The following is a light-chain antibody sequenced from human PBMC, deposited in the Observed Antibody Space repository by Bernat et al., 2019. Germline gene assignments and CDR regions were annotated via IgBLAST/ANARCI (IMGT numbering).Light chain of an antibody. J-gene: IGLJ2*01. V-gene: IGLV1-44*01. CDR3: SAWDDSLNGPV. Sequence: QSVLTQPPSASGTPGQRVTISCSGSSSNIGTNTVNWYQHLPGTAPKLLIYNNNRRPSGVPDRFSGSKSGTSASLAISGLQSEDEADYYCSAWDDSLNGPVFGGGTKLTVL. CDR1: SSNIGTNT. CDR2: NNN.